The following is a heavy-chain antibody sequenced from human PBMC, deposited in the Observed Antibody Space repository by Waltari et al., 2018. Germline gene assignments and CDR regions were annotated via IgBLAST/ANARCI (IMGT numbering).Heavy chain of an antibody. CDR3: ATDPGLRNGMDG. D-gene: IGHD4-17*01. Sequence: EVQLVESGGGLIQPGGSLRLSCAASGLPVNNNYMNWVRQAPGKGLEWVSVIYSGGTTYYTDSVKGRFTISRDNSKNTVYLQMNNLRAEDTAVYYCATDPGLRNGMDGWGQGTTVTVSS. J-gene: IGHJ6*02. CDR1: GLPVNNNY. V-gene: IGHV3-53*01. CDR2: IYSGGTT.